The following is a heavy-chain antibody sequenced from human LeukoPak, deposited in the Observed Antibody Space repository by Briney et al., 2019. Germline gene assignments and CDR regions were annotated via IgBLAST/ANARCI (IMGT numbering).Heavy chain of an antibody. D-gene: IGHD3-22*01. CDR2: ISGSGGST. V-gene: IGHV3-23*01. J-gene: IGHJ4*02. CDR3: AKLAFMIVVVDIDY. CDR1: GFTFSSYA. Sequence: SGGSLRLSCAASGFTFSSYAMSWVRQAPGKGLEWVSAISGSGGSTYYADSVKGRFTISRDNSKNTLYLQMNSLRAEDTAVYYCAKLAFMIVVVDIDYWGQGTLVTVSS.